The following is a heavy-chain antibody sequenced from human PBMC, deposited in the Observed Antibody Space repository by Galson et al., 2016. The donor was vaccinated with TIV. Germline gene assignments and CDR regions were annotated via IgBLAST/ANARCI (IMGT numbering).Heavy chain of an antibody. J-gene: IGHJ4*02. Sequence: SVKVSCKASGYTFSGYNLHWVRQAPGQGLEWMGRIIPNSGGTNYAQKFQSRITMTRDTSINTTYMELRRLRSDDTAIYYCAKDLEDWGQGTLVSVSS. V-gene: IGHV1-2*06. CDR3: AKDLED. CDR2: IIPNSGGT. CDR1: GYTFSGYN.